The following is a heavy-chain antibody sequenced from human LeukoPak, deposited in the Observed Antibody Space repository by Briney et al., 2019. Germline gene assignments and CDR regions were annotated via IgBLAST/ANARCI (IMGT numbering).Heavy chain of an antibody. CDR2: ISWNSGSI. D-gene: IGHD3-10*01. CDR1: GFTFDDYA. V-gene: IGHV3-9*01. CDR3: AKDIGYGSGSFMMYFDY. Sequence: GGSLRLSCAASGFTFDDYAMHWVRQAPGKGLEWVSGISWNSGSIGYADSVKGRFTISRGNAKNSLYLQMNSLRAEDTALYYCAKDIGYGSGSFMMYFDYWGQGTLVTVSS. J-gene: IGHJ4*02.